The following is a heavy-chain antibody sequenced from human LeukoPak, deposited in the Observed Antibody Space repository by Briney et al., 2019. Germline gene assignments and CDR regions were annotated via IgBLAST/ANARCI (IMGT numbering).Heavy chain of an antibody. J-gene: IGHJ1*01. CDR2: IIPIFGTA. CDR3: AREVRCSGGSCYLSEYFQH. D-gene: IGHD2-15*01. Sequence: SVKVSCKASGGTSSSYATSWVRQAPGQGLEWMGGIIPIFGTANYAQKFQGRVTITTDESTSTAYMELSSLRSEDTAVYYCAREVRCSGGSCYLSEYFQHWGQGTLVTVSS. V-gene: IGHV1-69*05. CDR1: GGTSSSYA.